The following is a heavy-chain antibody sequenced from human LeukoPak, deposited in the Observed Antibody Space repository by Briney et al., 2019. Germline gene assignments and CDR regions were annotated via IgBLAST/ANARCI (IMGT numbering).Heavy chain of an antibody. V-gene: IGHV3-30*04. D-gene: IGHD5-18*01. J-gene: IGHJ4*02. CDR2: ISYDGSNK. Sequence: PGGSLRLSCAASGFTFSSYAMHWVRQAPGKGLEWVAVISYDGSNKYYADSVKGRFTISRDNSKNTLYLQMNSLRAEDTAVYYCARVLHSYGYFDYWGQGTLVTVSS. CDR1: GFTFSSYA. CDR3: ARVLHSYGYFDY.